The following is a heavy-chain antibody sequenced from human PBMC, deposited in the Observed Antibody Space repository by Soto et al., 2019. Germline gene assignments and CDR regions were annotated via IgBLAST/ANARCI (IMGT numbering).Heavy chain of an antibody. CDR1: GGSFNGYY. CDR2: ISHNGST. CDR3: ARAGVVPAASAHH. J-gene: IGHJ5*02. Sequence: SETLSLTCDVYGGSFNGYYWSWIRQPPGKGLEWIGEISHNGSTNYTPSLKSRVTISLDTSKNQFSLKLNSVTAADTAVYYCARAGVVPAASAHHWGQGTLVTVSS. D-gene: IGHD2-2*01. V-gene: IGHV4-34*01.